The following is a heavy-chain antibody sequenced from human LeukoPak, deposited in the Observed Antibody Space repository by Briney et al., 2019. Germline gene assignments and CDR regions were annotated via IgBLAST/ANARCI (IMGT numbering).Heavy chain of an antibody. V-gene: IGHV3-23*01. CDR2: ISNSGGTT. Sequence: GGSLRHSCAASGFTFSNYAMSWVRQAPGQGLEWVSAISNSGGTTYYADSVKGRFTISRDNAKNSLYLQMNSLRAEGTAVYYCASPYGGNSGAFDYWGQGTLVTVSS. D-gene: IGHD4-23*01. CDR1: GFTFSNYA. J-gene: IGHJ4*02. CDR3: ASPYGGNSGAFDY.